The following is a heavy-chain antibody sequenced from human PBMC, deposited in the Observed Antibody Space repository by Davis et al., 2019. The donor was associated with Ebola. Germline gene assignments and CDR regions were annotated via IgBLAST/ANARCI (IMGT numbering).Heavy chain of an antibody. D-gene: IGHD3-3*01. CDR1: GFTFSDYY. V-gene: IGHV3-23*01. J-gene: IGHJ4*02. CDR2: ISGSGGST. CDR3: AKGHDFWSVPTDY. Sequence: PGGSLRLSCAASGFTFSDYYMSWIRQAPGKGLEWVSAISGSGGSTYYADSVKGRFTISRDNSKNTLYLQMNSLRAEDTAVYYCAKGHDFWSVPTDYWGQGTLVTVSS.